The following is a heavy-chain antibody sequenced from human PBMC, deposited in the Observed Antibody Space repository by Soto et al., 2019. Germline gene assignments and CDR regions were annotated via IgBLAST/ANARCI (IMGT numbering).Heavy chain of an antibody. J-gene: IGHJ6*02. D-gene: IGHD2-15*01. CDR2: VWYDESNK. CDR3: VRDAHIPPGYCSGASCFPADYPYYGMDV. CDR1: GFTFCSYG. V-gene: IGHV3-33*01. Sequence: GGSLILSCAASGFTFCSYGMHWVRQAPGKGLECVAVVWYDESNKFYPDSVKGRFTISRDNSKNTLYLQMNSLRAEDTAVYYCVRDAHIPPGYCSGASCFPADYPYYGMDVWGQGTTVTVSS.